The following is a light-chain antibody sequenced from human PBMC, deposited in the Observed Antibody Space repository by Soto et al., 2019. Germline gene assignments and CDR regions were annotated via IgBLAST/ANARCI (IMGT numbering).Light chain of an antibody. Sequence: DIVMTQSPLSLPVTPGEPASISCRSSQSLLHSNGYNYLDWYLQKPGQSTQLLIYWGSDRASGVPDRFSGSGSVTYFTLKSSKVDAEDVGVYYCMQALQTPYTFGQGTKLEIK. CDR1: QSLLHSNGYNY. CDR3: MQALQTPYT. J-gene: IGKJ2*01. V-gene: IGKV2-28*01. CDR2: WGS.